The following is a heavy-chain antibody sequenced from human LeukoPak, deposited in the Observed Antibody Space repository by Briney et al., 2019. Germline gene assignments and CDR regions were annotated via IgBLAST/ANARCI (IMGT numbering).Heavy chain of an antibody. D-gene: IGHD6-13*01. V-gene: IGHV3-21*01. J-gene: IGHJ3*01. CDR1: GFTFSSYS. Sequence: NPGGSXXLSCAASGFTFSSYSMNWVRQAPGKGLEWVSSISSSGSDIYYADSVKGRFTISRDKAKKSLYMQMKSLRAEDTSVYYCARDLGYSSSWGQGTMVTVSS. CDR2: ISSSGSDI. CDR3: ARDLGYSSS.